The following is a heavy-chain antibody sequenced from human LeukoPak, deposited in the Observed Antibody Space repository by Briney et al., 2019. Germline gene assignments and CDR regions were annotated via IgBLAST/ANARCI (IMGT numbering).Heavy chain of an antibody. CDR1: GYTFTSYY. D-gene: IGHD4-23*01. CDR3: ARQAVATGWYCDY. V-gene: IGHV1-46*01. Sequence: ASVEVFCKASGYTFTSYYLHWVRQAPGQGLEWMGILNPSDGRATYTQKFQGRVTMTRHTSPRTVYMDLSSLRCDDTAVYCCARQAVATGWYCDYWGQGTLVAVSS. J-gene: IGHJ4*02. CDR2: LNPSDGRA.